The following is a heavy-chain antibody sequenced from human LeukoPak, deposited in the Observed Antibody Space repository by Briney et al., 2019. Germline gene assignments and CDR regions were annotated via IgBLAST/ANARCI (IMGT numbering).Heavy chain of an antibody. Sequence: ASVTDSCTASGYTFTSYDINWVRQATGQGLEWMGWMNPNSGNTGYAQKFQGRVTMTRNTSISTAYMELSSLRSEDTAVFYCARYNWNDGTFDYWGQGTLVTVSS. CDR2: MNPNSGNT. CDR1: GYTFTSYD. CDR3: ARYNWNDGTFDY. D-gene: IGHD1-1*01. J-gene: IGHJ4*02. V-gene: IGHV1-8*01.